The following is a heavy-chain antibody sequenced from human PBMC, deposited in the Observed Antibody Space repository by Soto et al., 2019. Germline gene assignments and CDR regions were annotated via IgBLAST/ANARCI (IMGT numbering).Heavy chain of an antibody. D-gene: IGHD3-22*01. J-gene: IGHJ6*02. V-gene: IGHV3-48*02. CDR2: ISSSSSTI. CDR3: ARDSTQYYYDSSGFLPNNYGMDV. CDR1: GVTCSNHS. Sequence: LRLSCAASGVTCSNHSGNLVRQTPGKGLEWVSYISSSSSTIYYADSVKGRFTISRDNAKNSLYLQMNSLRDEDTAVYYCARDSTQYYYDSSGFLPNNYGMDVWGQGTTVTVSS.